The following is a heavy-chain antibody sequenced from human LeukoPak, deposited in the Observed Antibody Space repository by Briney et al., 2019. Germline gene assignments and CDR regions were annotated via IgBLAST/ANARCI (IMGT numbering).Heavy chain of an antibody. J-gene: IGHJ3*02. V-gene: IGHV3-30*18. D-gene: IGHD2-21*02. CDR1: GFTFSSYG. Sequence: GGSLRLSCAASGFTFSSYGMHWVRQAPGKGLEWVAVISYDGSNKYYADSVKGRFTISRDNSKNTLYLQMNSLRAEDTAVYYCAKGLVTAIKFYAFDIWGQGTMVTVSS. CDR3: AKGLVTAIKFYAFDI. CDR2: ISYDGSNK.